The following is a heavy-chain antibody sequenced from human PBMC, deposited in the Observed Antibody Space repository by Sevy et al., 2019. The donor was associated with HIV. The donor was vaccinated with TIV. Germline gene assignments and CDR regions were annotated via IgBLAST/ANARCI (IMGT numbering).Heavy chain of an antibody. CDR1: GGSINSDH. CDR3: ARRNDFDI. J-gene: IGHJ3*02. CDR2: VYYTGGT. Sequence: TLSLTCTVSGGSINSDHWNWIRQPPGKGLEWIGYVYYTGGTNYNPSLKNRVTISVDRIKNQFSLKLTSVTAADTAVYYSARRNDFDIWGQGTMVTVSS. V-gene: IGHV4-59*08.